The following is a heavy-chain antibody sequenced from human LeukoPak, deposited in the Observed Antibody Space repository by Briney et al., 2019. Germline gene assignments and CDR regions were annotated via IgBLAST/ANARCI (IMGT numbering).Heavy chain of an antibody. D-gene: IGHD6-6*01. CDR1: GFTFSSYG. Sequence: PGGSLRLSCAASGFTFSSYGMHWVRQAPGKGLEWVAFIRYDGSNKYYADSVKGRFTISRDNSKNTLYLQMNSLRSEDTAVYYCARRSSSSGYYYYMDVWGKGTTVTVSS. CDR2: IRYDGSNK. J-gene: IGHJ6*03. V-gene: IGHV3-30*02. CDR3: ARRSSSSGYYYYMDV.